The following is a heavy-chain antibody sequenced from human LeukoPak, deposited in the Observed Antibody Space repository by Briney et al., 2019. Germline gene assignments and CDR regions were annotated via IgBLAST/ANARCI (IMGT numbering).Heavy chain of an antibody. D-gene: IGHD4-17*01. V-gene: IGHV4-34*01. CDR2: INHSGSA. CDR3: ARGQGTVTTH. J-gene: IGHJ4*02. Sequence: SETLSLTCAVYGGSFSGYYWSWIRPPPGKGLEWIGEINHSGSANYNPSLKSRVTISLDTSKNQFSLKLSSVTAADTAVYYCARGQGTVTTHWGQGTLVTVSS. CDR1: GGSFSGYY.